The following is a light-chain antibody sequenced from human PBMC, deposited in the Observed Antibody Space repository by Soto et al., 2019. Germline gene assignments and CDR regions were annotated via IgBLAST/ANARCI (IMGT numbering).Light chain of an antibody. J-gene: IGLJ2*01. CDR1: SSNIGKNY. CDR3: ATWDNSRSPEGV. Sequence: QSVLTQPPSVSAAPGQTVTISCSGSSSNIGKNYVSWYQQLPGTAPRLLIYENNERPSGIPDRFSGSKSGTSATLGITGLQTGDEATYYCATWDNSRSPEGVFGGGTKLTVL. CDR2: ENN. V-gene: IGLV1-51*01.